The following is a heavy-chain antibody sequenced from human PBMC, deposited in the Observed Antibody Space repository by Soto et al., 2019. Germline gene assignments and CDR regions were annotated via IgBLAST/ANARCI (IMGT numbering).Heavy chain of an antibody. CDR1: GYTFTSYY. CDR2: INPSGGST. CDR3: ARGHREFYDSSGYQDY. J-gene: IGHJ4*02. V-gene: IGHV1-46*01. Sequence: ASVKVSCKASGYTFTSYYMHWVRQAPGQGLEWMGIINPSGGSTSYAQKFQGRVTMTRDTSTSTVYMELSSLRSEDTAVYYCARGHREFYDSSGYQDYWGQGXLVTVSS. D-gene: IGHD3-22*01.